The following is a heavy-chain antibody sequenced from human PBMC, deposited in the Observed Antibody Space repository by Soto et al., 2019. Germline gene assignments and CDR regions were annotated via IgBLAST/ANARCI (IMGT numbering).Heavy chain of an antibody. CDR3: ARLLQWGGDCPPYAFDI. Sequence: GASVKVSCKASGYTLTSFYIHWVRQAPGQGLEWMGVINPNGDYTGYAQKFQGRVTMTRDTSTTTVYMELSSLRSEDTAVYYCARLLQWGGDCPPYAFDIWGQGTMVTV. V-gene: IGHV1-46*01. CDR1: GYTLTSFY. CDR2: INPNGDYT. D-gene: IGHD2-21*02. J-gene: IGHJ3*02.